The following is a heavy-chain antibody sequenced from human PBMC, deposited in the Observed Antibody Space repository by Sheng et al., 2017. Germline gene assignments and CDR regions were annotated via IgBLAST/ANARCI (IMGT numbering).Heavy chain of an antibody. D-gene: IGHD4-17*01. Sequence: EVQLVESGGGLVKPGGSLRLSCAASGFTFSSYSMNWVRQAPGKGLEWVSSISSSSSYIYYADSVKGRFTISRDNAKNSLYLQMNSLRAEDTAVYYCARASEEGAVTTSALYYYYYMDVWGKGTTVTVSS. V-gene: IGHV3-21*01. CDR1: GFTFSSYS. J-gene: IGHJ6*03. CDR3: ARASEEGAVTTSALYYYYYMDV. CDR2: ISSSSSYI.